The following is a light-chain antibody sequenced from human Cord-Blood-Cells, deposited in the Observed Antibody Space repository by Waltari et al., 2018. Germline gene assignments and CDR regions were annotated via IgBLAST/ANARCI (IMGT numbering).Light chain of an antibody. Sequence: QSALTQPASVSGSPGQSVTISCTGTSSDVGGYNYVSCYQQHPGKAPTLMIYDVGNRPSGVSNRFSGSTSGNAASLSISGLQAEDEADYYCSSYTSSSTYVFGTGTKVTVL. CDR1: SSDVGGYNY. J-gene: IGLJ1*01. CDR3: SSYTSSSTYV. V-gene: IGLV2-14*01. CDR2: DVG.